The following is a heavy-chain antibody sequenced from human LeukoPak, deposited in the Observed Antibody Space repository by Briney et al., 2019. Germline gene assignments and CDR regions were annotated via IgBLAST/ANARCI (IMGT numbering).Heavy chain of an antibody. CDR1: GYTFTSYY. J-gene: IGHJ4*02. CDR2: INPSGGST. D-gene: IGHD3-10*01. CDR3: ARPYGSGSYYAYYFDY. V-gene: IGHV1-46*01. Sequence: ASVKVSCKASGYTFTSYYMHWARQAPGQGLEWMGIINPSGGSTSYAQKFQGRVTMTRDMSTSTVYMELSSLRSEDTAVYYCARPYGSGSYYAYYFDYWGQGALVTVSS.